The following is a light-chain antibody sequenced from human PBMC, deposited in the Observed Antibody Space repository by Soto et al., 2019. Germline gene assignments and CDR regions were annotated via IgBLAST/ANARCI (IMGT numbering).Light chain of an antibody. J-gene: IGKJ2*01. CDR2: GSS. CDR3: HQYGSSPPYT. Sequence: EIVLTQSPGTLSLSPGERATLSCRASRSVGGTYLAWYQQKPGQAPKLLMYGSSDRATGIPDRFSGSGSGTDFTLTISRLEPEDFAVYYCHQYGSSPPYTFGQGTKLEIK. CDR1: RSVGGTY. V-gene: IGKV3-20*01.